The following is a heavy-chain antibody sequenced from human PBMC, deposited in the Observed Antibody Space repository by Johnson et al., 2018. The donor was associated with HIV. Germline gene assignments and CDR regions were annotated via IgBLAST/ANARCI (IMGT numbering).Heavy chain of an antibody. V-gene: IGHV3-66*04. CDR2: IYSGGGT. Sequence: VQLVESGGGVVQPGRSLRLACAASGFTVSRNYMSWVRQAPGKGLEWVSVIYSGGGTYYADSVKGRFTISRNNVQNSMLLQMNSLRADDTAVYFCVRRMVVGYVAFDIWGQGTMVSVSS. CDR1: GFTVSRNY. D-gene: IGHD2-21*01. J-gene: IGHJ3*02. CDR3: VRRMVVGYVAFDI.